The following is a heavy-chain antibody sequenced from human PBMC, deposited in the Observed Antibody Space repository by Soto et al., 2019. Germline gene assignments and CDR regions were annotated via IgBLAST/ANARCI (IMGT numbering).Heavy chain of an antibody. CDR1: GYSFTSHW. V-gene: IGHV5-51*01. J-gene: IGHJ5*02. CDR2: IYPGDSDI. D-gene: IGHD6-13*01. Sequence: PGESLKISCKGSGYSFTSHWIAWVRQVPGKGLELMGVIYPGDSDIRYSPSFQGQVTISADKSISTAYLQWSSLKASDTAMYYCARRDSSIWHHWGQGTLVTVSS. CDR3: ARRDSSIWHH.